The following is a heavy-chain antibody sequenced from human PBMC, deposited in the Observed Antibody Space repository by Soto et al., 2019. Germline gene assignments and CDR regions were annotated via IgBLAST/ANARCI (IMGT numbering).Heavy chain of an antibody. CDR1: GGSVSRYC. CDR3: ARGGSYYGFAFDI. V-gene: IGHV4-59*02. D-gene: IGHD3-10*01. Sequence: SITCARCGGSVSRYCWWWIQQPPGKGLEWIGYIYYSGSTNYNPSLKSRVTISVDTSKNQFSLKLSSVTAADTAVYYCARGGSYYGFAFDIRGQRTMVTVSS. CDR2: IYYSGST. J-gene: IGHJ3*02.